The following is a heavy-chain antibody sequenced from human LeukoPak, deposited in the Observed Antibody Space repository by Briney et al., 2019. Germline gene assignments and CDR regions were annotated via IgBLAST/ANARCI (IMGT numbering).Heavy chain of an antibody. CDR1: LYSLTGYY. J-gene: IGHJ3*02. CDR2: INPNSGGT. V-gene: IGHV1-2*02. D-gene: IGHD2-15*01. CDR3: AGSGGYDGYAFDI. Sequence: ASVNVSYKHCLYSLTGYYKLRVGQAPGQGLEWMGWINPNSGGTNYAQKFQGRVTMTRDTSISTAYMELSRLRSDDTAVYYWAGSGGYDGYAFDIWGEGTMVTVSS.